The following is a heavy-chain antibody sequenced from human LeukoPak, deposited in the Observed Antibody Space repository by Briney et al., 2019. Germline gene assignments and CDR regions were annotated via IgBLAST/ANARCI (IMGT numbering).Heavy chain of an antibody. J-gene: IGHJ6*04. CDR3: ARATLGPGDV. CDR2: IYYSGST. Sequence: SETLSLTCTVSGVSGGSISSTTYYWGWIRQPPGKGLEWIGSIYYSGSTYYNPSLKSRVTISVDTSKNQFSLKLSSVTAADTAVYYCARATLGPGDVWGKGTTVTVSS. CDR1: GGSISSTTYY. V-gene: IGHV4-39*07.